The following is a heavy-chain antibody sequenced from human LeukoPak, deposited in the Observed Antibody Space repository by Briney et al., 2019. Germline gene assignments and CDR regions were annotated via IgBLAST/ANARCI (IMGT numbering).Heavy chain of an antibody. Sequence: SETLSLTCTVSGGSISSYYWSWIRQPPGKGLEWIGYIYYSGSTNYNPSLKSRVTISVDTSKNQFSLKLSSVTAADTAVYYCARAHSSSGDCFDPWGQGTLVTVSS. J-gene: IGHJ5*02. CDR2: IYYSGST. D-gene: IGHD6-13*01. V-gene: IGHV4-59*01. CDR3: ARAHSSSGDCFDP. CDR1: GGSISSYY.